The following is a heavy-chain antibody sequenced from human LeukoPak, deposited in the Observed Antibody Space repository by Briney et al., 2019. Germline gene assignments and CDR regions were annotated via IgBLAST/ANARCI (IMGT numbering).Heavy chain of an antibody. CDR3: AKDWKNYEFLPYGIDV. Sequence: GRSLSLSCAASGFTFRSYGMYWVRQAPGKGLEGVAVISYDGSNKYYTDSVKGRFTISRDNSKNTLYLQMNSLRAEDTALYYCAKDWKNYEFLPYGIDVWGQGTTVTVSS. V-gene: IGHV3-30*18. D-gene: IGHD3-3*01. J-gene: IGHJ6*02. CDR2: ISYDGSNK. CDR1: GFTFRSYG.